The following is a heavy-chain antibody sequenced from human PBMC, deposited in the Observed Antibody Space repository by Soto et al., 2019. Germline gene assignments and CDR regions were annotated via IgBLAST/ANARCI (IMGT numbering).Heavy chain of an antibody. CDR1: GFIFGDYA. J-gene: IGHJ4*02. D-gene: IGHD1-1*01. V-gene: IGHV3-11*01. Sequence: QVRLVESGGDLVQPGGSLRLSCVGSGFIFGDYAMGWIRQAPGKGLEWISYISLSGYVTFDADSVKGRFTFSRDNAKNSIYVEMNSLPPGGTAVYYCVRWWNGFDYWGQGTLVTVSS. CDR2: ISLSGYVT. CDR3: VRWWNGFDY.